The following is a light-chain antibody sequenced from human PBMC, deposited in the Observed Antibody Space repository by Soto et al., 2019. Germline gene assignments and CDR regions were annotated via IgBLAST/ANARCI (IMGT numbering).Light chain of an antibody. J-gene: IGLJ1*01. CDR3: FSHRSGDSHV. Sequence: QSALTQPAPVSGSPGQSITISCTGTSSDIGAYNYVSWYQQYPGKAPKLIIYGVTNRPSGVSNRFSGSKTGNTASLTISGLQAEDEADYYCFSHRSGDSHVFGTGTKVTVL. CDR2: GVT. V-gene: IGLV2-14*01. CDR1: SSDIGAYNY.